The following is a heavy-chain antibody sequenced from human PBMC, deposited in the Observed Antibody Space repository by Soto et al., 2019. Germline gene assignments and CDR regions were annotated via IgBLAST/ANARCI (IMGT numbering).Heavy chain of an antibody. CDR2: INPNSGGT. CDR3: ARDYKYYYGSGSYYNDYYYYCGMDV. CDR1: GYTFTGYY. V-gene: IGHV1-2*02. D-gene: IGHD3-10*01. J-gene: IGHJ6*02. Sequence: ASVKVSCKASGYTFTGYYMHWVRQAPGQGLEWMGWINPNSGGTNYAQKFQGRVTMTRDTSISTAYMELSRLRSDDTAVYYCARDYKYYYGSGSYYNDYYYYCGMDVWGQGTTVTVSS.